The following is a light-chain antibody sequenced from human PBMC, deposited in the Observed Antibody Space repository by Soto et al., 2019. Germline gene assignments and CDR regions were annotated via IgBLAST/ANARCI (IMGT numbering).Light chain of an antibody. J-gene: IGLJ3*02. CDR1: SSNIARNY. V-gene: IGLV1-47*01. CDR2: RND. Sequence: QSVLTQPPSASGTPGQRVTISCSGSSSNIARNYVSWFQQLPGTAPKLVIYRNDQWPSGVPDRFSGSKSGTSASLAISGLRSEDEADYYCSTWDGSLSRPVFGGGTKLTVL. CDR3: STWDGSLSRPV.